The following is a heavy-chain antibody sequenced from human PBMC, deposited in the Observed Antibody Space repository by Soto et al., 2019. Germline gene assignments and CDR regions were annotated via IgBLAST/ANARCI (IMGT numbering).Heavy chain of an antibody. D-gene: IGHD4-17*01. CDR2: TSGGGDVA. Sequence: EVQLLESGGGLVQPGGSLRLSCAASGFTFISYAMSWVRQAPGKGLEWVSGTSGGGDVAFYADSVKGRFTISRDNSKNTLYLQMSSLSAEDTALYYCVKKSIGTVTNPVYWYFDLWGRGTLVTVSS. V-gene: IGHV3-23*01. J-gene: IGHJ2*01. CDR3: VKKSIGTVTNPVYWYFDL. CDR1: GFTFISYA.